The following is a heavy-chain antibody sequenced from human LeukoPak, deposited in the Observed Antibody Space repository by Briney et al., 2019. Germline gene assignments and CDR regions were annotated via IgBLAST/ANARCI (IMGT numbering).Heavy chain of an antibody. CDR3: ARAKGSYSFDY. CDR2: IDTDSTYI. J-gene: IGHJ4*02. V-gene: IGHV3-21*04. D-gene: IGHD3-10*01. Sequence: GGSLRLSCAASGFTFSNYDMNWVRQSPGKGLEWVSSIDTDSTYIHYADSVKGRFTISRDNAKNSLYLQMNSLRAEDTAVYHCARAKGSYSFDYWGQGTLVTVSS. CDR1: GFTFSNYD.